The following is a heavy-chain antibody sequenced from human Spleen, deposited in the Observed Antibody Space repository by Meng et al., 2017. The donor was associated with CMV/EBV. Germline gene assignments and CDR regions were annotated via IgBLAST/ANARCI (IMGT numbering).Heavy chain of an antibody. Sequence: SLKIFCAASGFSFDDHAMHWVRQAPGKGPEWVSGVTWNSGKIMYAESVKGRFIISRDNVRNTLYLQMNSLRTEDTALYYCTRDMYSATTHYYYYYAMDAWGRGTTVTVSS. CDR3: TRDMYSATTHYYYYYAMDA. D-gene: IGHD6-13*01. J-gene: IGHJ6*02. CDR2: VTWNSGKI. CDR1: GFSFDDHA. V-gene: IGHV3-9*01.